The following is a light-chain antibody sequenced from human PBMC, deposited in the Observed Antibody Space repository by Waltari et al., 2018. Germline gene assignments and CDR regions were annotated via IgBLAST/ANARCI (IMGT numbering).Light chain of an antibody. CDR2: AAS. CDR1: QGISNY. V-gene: IGKV1-27*01. J-gene: IGKJ1*01. Sequence: DIQMTKPPSSLSASVGDRGTITCRASQGISNYLAWYQQNPGKVPKLLIYAASTLQSGVPSRFSGSGSGTDFTLTISSLQPEDVATYYCQKYNSAPRTFGQGTKVEIK. CDR3: QKYNSAPRT.